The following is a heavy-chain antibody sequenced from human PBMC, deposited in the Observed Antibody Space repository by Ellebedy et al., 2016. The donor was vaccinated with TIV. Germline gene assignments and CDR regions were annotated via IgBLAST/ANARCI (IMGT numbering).Heavy chain of an antibody. CDR2: INHSGST. D-gene: IGHD3-3*01. CDR3: ARSYGFWSGYRLDV. CDR1: GGSFSGYY. V-gene: IGHV4-34*01. J-gene: IGHJ6*04. Sequence: SETLSLTXAVYGGSFSGYYWSWIRQPPGKGLEWIGEINHSGSTNYNPSLKSRVTISVDTSKNQFSLKLSSVTAADTAVYYCARSYGFWSGYRLDVWGKGTTVTVSS.